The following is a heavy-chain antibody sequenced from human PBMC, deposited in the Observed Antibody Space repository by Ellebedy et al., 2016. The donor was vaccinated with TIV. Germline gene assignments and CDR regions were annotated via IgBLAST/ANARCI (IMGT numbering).Heavy chain of an antibody. CDR2: ISDSGGNT. Sequence: GGSLRLSXAASGFPFSSYAMSWVRQPPGKRLEWVSSISDSGGNTYYADFVRGRFTFSRDNSKNTLYLQMNSLRAEDTAVYYCAKGWLGAGAGTDFDYWGRGTLVTVSS. D-gene: IGHD6-13*01. CDR3: AKGWLGAGAGTDFDY. CDR1: GFPFSSYA. V-gene: IGHV3-23*01. J-gene: IGHJ4*02.